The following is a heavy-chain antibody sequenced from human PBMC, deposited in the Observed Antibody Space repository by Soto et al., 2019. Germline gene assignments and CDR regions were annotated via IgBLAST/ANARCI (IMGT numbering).Heavy chain of an antibody. J-gene: IGHJ4*02. D-gene: IGHD3-3*01. CDR1: GGSISSSSYY. CDR3: ARHGGPDFWSGYFLSPFDY. CDR2: IYYSGST. Sequence: SETLSLTCTVSGGSISSSSYYWGWIRQPPGKGLEWIGSIYYSGSTYYNPSLKSRVTISVDTSKNQFSLKLSSVTAADTAVYYCARHGGPDFWSGYFLSPFDYWGQGTLVTVSS. V-gene: IGHV4-39*01.